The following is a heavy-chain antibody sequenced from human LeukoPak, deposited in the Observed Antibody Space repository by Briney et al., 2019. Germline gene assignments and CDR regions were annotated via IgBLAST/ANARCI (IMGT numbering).Heavy chain of an antibody. V-gene: IGHV1-2*02. J-gene: IGHJ4*02. Sequence: ASVKVSCKASGYTFTGYYVHWVRQAPGQGLEWMGWINPNSGGTNYAQKFQGRVTMTRDTSISTAYMELSRLRSDDTAVYYCARADSSSWQYYFDYWGQGTLVTVSS. D-gene: IGHD6-13*01. CDR2: INPNSGGT. CDR1: GYTFTGYY. CDR3: ARADSSSWQYYFDY.